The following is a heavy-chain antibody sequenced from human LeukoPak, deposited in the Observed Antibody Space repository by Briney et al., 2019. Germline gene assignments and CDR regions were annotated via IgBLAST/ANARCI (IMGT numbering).Heavy chain of an antibody. CDR2: INPNSGGT. D-gene: IGHD5-12*01. CDR1: GGTFNNYA. V-gene: IGHV1-2*02. J-gene: IGHJ4*02. CDR3: ARFPTKYSGYDLDSDY. Sequence: ASVKVSCKASGGTFNNYAINWVRQAPGQGLEWMGWINPNSGGTNYAQKFQGRVTMTRDTSISTAYMELSRLRSDDTAVYYCARFPTKYSGYDLDSDYWGQGTLVTVSS.